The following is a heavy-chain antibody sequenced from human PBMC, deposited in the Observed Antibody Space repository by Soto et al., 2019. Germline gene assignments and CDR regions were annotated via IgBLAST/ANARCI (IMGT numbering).Heavy chain of an antibody. J-gene: IGHJ4*02. CDR3: AKDRLAGTRSFDY. CDR2: TGVIGGTT. D-gene: IGHD6-19*01. Sequence: PGGSLRLSCVASGFTFSNYAMSWVRQAPGKGLEWVSGTGVIGGTTYYADSVKGRFTISRDNSKNTLYLQMNSLSAEETAVYYCAKDRLAGTRSFDYWGQGTLVTVSS. V-gene: IGHV3-23*01. CDR1: GFTFSNYA.